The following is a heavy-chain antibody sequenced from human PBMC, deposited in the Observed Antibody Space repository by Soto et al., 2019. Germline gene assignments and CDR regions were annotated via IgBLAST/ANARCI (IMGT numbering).Heavy chain of an antibody. V-gene: IGHV4-4*07. CDR2: INTSGST. Sequence: QVQLQESGPGLVKPSETLSLTCSVSGGSINNDYWTWIRQSAGKGLEWIGRINTSGSTTCNPTLNKRVTMSIDTSKNQFSLTLISVTAADTALYYCARLHLPALQGAFDICCQGTMVTVS. D-gene: IGHD2-2*01. CDR1: GGSINNDY. CDR3: ARLHLPALQGAFDI. J-gene: IGHJ3*02.